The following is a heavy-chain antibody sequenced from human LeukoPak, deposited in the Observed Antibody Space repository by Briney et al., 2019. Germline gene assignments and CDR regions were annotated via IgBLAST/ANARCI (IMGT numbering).Heavy chain of an antibody. CDR1: GITFSSYS. V-gene: IGHV3-21*01. CDR3: ARASLYSGYVFDY. J-gene: IGHJ4*02. Sequence: GGSLRLSCAASGITFSSYSMNWVRQAPGKGLEWVSSISHRSGYIYYADSVKGRFTISRDNAKNSLYLQMNSLRAEDTAVYYCARASLYSGYVFDYWGQGTLVTVSS. D-gene: IGHD5-12*01. CDR2: ISHRSGYI.